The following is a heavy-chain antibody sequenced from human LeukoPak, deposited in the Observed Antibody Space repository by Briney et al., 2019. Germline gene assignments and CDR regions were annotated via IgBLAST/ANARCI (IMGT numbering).Heavy chain of an antibody. Sequence: ASVKVSCKASGYTFTGYYMHWVRQAPGQGLEWMGWINPNSGGTNYAQKFQGRVTITADESTSTAYMELSSLRSEDTAVYYCAREGVLTGLGWFDPWGQGTLVTVSS. V-gene: IGHV1-2*02. J-gene: IGHJ5*02. CDR1: GYTFTGYY. CDR2: INPNSGGT. CDR3: AREGVLTGLGWFDP. D-gene: IGHD3-9*01.